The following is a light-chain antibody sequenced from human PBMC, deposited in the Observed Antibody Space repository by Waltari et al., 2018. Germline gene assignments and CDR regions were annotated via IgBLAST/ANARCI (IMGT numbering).Light chain of an antibody. Sequence: DIQMTQSPSTLSASVGDRVTITCRASQSISDWLAWYQQQPGKAPKLLIYKASTLETGVPSRFSGSGSGTEFTLTITSLQPDDFATYSCQHYNSYSSWTFGQGTKVEIK. CDR1: QSISDW. J-gene: IGKJ1*01. CDR3: QHYNSYSSWT. CDR2: KAS. V-gene: IGKV1-5*03.